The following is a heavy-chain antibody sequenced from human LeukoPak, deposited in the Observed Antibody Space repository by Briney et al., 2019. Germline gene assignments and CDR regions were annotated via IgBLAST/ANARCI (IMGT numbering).Heavy chain of an antibody. CDR1: VGTFTSYA. Sequence: SVKVSCKASVGTFTSYAISWVRQAPGQGLEWMGGIIPIFGTANYAQKFQGRVTITADKSTSTAYMELSSLRSKDTAVYYCARAGTTGTTYYGMDGWGKGTTVTVSS. V-gene: IGHV1-69*06. CDR2: IIPIFGTA. D-gene: IGHD1-1*01. CDR3: ARAGTTGTTYYGMDG. J-gene: IGHJ6*04.